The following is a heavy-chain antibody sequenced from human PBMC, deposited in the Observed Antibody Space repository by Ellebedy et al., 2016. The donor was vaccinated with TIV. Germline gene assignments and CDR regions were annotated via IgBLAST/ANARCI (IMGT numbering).Heavy chain of an antibody. CDR2: IGTTSLT. Sequence: GGSLRLSCTASGFTFSSYAMTWVRQASGKGLEWASSIGTTSLTFYADSVKGRFTISRDNSKNTLYLQMDSLRAEDTAVYHCAKGGIGEAGLGDWGQGTLVTVSS. D-gene: IGHD6-19*01. CDR3: AKGGIGEAGLGD. V-gene: IGHV3-23*01. CDR1: GFTFSSYA. J-gene: IGHJ4*02.